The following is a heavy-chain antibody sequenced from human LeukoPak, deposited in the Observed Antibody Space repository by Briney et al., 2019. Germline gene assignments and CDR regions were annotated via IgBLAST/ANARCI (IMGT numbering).Heavy chain of an antibody. CDR1: GVTFSSYG. CDR3: ARSWSPYSYGRPPDY. D-gene: IGHD5-18*01. J-gene: IGHJ4*02. CDR2: IWYDGSNK. V-gene: IGHV3-33*08. Sequence: PGGSLTLSCAASGVTFSSYGMHWIRQAPGKALERVAVIWYDGSNKYYADSVKGRFTICRDIYKNTLYLQMNSLRAEDTAVYYCARSWSPYSYGRPPDYWGQGTLVTVSS.